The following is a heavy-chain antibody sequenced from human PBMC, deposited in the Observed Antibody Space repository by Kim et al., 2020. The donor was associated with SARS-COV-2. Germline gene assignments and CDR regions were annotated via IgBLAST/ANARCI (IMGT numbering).Heavy chain of an antibody. V-gene: IGHV3-7*01. CDR2: IKEGGSEA. Sequence: GGSLRLSCVASGFIIRTYWMTWVRQPPGKGLEWVGNIKEGGSEAYYADSVKGRFTISRDNAKNSLYLQMNSLRAEDTAVYYCMRDPGNYWGQGTLVIVSS. D-gene: IGHD3-10*01. CDR3: MRDPGNY. CDR1: GFIIRTYW. J-gene: IGHJ4*02.